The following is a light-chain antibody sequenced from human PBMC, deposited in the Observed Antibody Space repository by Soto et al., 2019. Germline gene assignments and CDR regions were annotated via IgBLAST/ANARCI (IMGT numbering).Light chain of an antibody. Sequence: EVVLTQSPATLSLSPGERATLSCRASQSVSSHLAGYQPKPGQAPRLLIYDASNRATGIPARFSGSGSGTDFTLTISSLEPEDFAVYYCQQRTNWPSLTFGGGTNVEIE. CDR1: QSVSSH. J-gene: IGKJ4*01. V-gene: IGKV3-11*01. CDR2: DAS. CDR3: QQRTNWPSLT.